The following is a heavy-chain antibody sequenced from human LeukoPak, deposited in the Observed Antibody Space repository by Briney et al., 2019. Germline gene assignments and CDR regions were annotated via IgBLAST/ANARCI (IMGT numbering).Heavy chain of an antibody. J-gene: IGHJ4*02. V-gene: IGHV3-43*02. Sequence: GGSLRLSCAASGFTFDDYAMHWVRQAPGKGLEWVSLISGDGGTTYYADSVKGRFTISRDNAKNSLYLRMNSLRAEDTALYYCARGGSTGWYSFDYWGQGTLVTVSS. D-gene: IGHD6-19*01. CDR2: ISGDGGTT. CDR1: GFTFDDYA. CDR3: ARGGSTGWYSFDY.